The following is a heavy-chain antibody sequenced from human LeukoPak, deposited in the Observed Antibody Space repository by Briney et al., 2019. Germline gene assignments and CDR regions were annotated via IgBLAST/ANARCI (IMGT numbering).Heavy chain of an antibody. CDR2: IIPIFGTA. CDR3: ARSAYYDSSGYYDY. CDR1: GGTFSSYA. V-gene: IGHV1-69*05. Sequence: GASVKVSCKVSGGTFSSYAISWVRQAPGQGLEWMGRIIPIFGTANYAQKFQGRVTITTDESTSTAYMELSSLRSEDTAVYYCARSAYYDSSGYYDYWGQGTLVTVSS. J-gene: IGHJ4*02. D-gene: IGHD3-22*01.